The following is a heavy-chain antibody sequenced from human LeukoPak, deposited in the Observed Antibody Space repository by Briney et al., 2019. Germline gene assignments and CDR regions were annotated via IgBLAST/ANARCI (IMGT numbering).Heavy chain of an antibody. J-gene: IGHJ4*02. V-gene: IGHV1-2*02. D-gene: IGHD4-17*01. CDR2: INPKSGDT. CDR1: GYIFMNYY. Sequence: ASVKVSCKASGYIFMNYYIHWVRQAPGQGLEWMGWINPKSGDTQYGQKFQGRVTMTRDTSITTATMELSRLTSYDTAVYFCARGQYYGDITFPLHYWGQGSRITVSS. CDR3: ARGQYYGDITFPLHY.